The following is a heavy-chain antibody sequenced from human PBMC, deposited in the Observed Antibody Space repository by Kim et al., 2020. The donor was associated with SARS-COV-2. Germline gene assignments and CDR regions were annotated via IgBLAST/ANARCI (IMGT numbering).Heavy chain of an antibody. CDR3: ARVPVARSYYYGMDV. CDR1: GFTFSSYW. J-gene: IGHJ6*02. CDR2: IKQDGSEK. V-gene: IGHV3-7*01. Sequence: GGSLRLSCAASGFTFSSYWMSWVRQAPGKGLERVANIKQDGSEKYYVDSVKGRFTISRDNAKNSLYLQMNSLRAEDTAVYYCARVPVARSYYYGMDVWGQGTTVTVSS. D-gene: IGHD2-15*01.